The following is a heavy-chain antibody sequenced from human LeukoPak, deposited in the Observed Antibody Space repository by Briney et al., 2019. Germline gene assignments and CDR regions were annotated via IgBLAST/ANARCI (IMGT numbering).Heavy chain of an antibody. CDR1: GYTFTTYD. V-gene: IGHV1-18*01. CDR2: ISAYNGNT. Sequence: ASVKVSCKASGYTFTTYDISWVRQAPGQGLEWMGWISAYNGNTNYAQKLQGRVTMTTDTSTTTAYMELKSLRSDDTAVYYCARGGPYDGFDIWGQGTMVTVSS. J-gene: IGHJ3*02. CDR3: ARGGPYDGFDI.